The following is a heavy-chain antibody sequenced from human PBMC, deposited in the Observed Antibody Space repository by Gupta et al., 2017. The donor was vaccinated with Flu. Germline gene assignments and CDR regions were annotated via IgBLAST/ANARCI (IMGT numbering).Heavy chain of an antibody. V-gene: IGHV4-39*01. CDR1: GASISSSPYS. CDR2: KHSSGSI. J-gene: IGHJ5*02. CDR3: ARLPTGYPNWFDP. D-gene: IGHD3-9*01. Sequence: QLQLQELGPGLVKPSETLSLTCTVSGASISSSPYSWDWVRQSPGSGLEWIGTKHSSGSIFYNPSLGSRVTISVDTSKNQFSLNLSSLTVADTAVYYCARLPTGYPNWFDPWGQGTLVIVSS.